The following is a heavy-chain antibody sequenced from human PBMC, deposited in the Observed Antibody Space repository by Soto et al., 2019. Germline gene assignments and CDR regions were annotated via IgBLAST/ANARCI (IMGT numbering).Heavy chain of an antibody. CDR1: GFTFSSYA. Sequence: GGSLRLSCVASGFTFSSYAMSWVRQAPGKGLEWVSAISGSGGSTYYADSVKGRFTISRDNSKNTLYLQMNSLRAEDTAVYYCATRAYDSSGYYPNPDYWGQGTLVTVSS. CDR3: ATRAYDSSGYYPNPDY. CDR2: ISGSGGST. J-gene: IGHJ4*02. V-gene: IGHV3-23*01. D-gene: IGHD3-22*01.